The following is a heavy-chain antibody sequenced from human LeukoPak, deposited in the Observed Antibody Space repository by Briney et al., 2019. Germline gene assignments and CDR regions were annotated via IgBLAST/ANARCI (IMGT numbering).Heavy chain of an antibody. Sequence: KTGGSLRLSCAASGFTFSDHYMSWIRQAPGKGLEWVSYISSSGSTIYYADSVKGRFSISRDNAKNSLYLQMNSLRAEDTAVYYCARGSSKITAVGTNRYWGQGTLVTVSS. CDR2: ISSSGSTI. J-gene: IGHJ4*02. CDR3: ARGSSKITAVGTNRY. CDR1: GFTFSDHY. V-gene: IGHV3-11*01. D-gene: IGHD6-13*01.